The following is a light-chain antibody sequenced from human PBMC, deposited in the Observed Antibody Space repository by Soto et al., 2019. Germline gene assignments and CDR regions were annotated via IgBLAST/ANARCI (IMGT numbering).Light chain of an antibody. CDR1: SSDGGSYNL. V-gene: IGLV2-23*01. Sequence: QSALTQRASVSGSPGQSITISCTGTSSDGGSYNLVSWYQQHPGKDPKLMIYEGSKRHSGVSNRFSGSKSGNTASLTISGLQAEDEADYSCCAYAGSSPYDFGTGTKVTV. CDR2: EGS. CDR3: CAYAGSSPYD. J-gene: IGLJ1*01.